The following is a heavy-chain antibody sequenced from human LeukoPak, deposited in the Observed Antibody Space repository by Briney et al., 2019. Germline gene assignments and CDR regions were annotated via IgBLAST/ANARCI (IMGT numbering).Heavy chain of an antibody. V-gene: IGHV4-34*01. CDR3: ARGQNRHCSSTSCHLNYFDY. CDR2: INHSGST. J-gene: IGHJ4*02. CDR1: GGSFSGYY. Sequence: SETLSLTCAVYGGSFSGYYWSWIRKPPGKGLEWIGEINHSGSTNYNPSLKSRVTISVDTSKNQFSLKLSSVTAADTAVYYCARGQNRHCSSTSCHLNYFDYWGQGTLVTVSS. D-gene: IGHD2-2*01.